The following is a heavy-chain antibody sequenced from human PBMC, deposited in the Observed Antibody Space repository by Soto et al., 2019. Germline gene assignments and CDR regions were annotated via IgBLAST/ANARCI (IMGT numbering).Heavy chain of an antibody. D-gene: IGHD3-3*01. CDR3: ARVPRMYYDFWSGSHSQLNYYGMDV. J-gene: IGHJ6*02. CDR1: AGSVSGFY. Sequence: SETLSLTCADHAGSVSGFYCSRIRQPPGNGLEWIGQINHSGSTHYNPSLKSRVTISVDTSKNQFSLKLSSVTAADTAVYYCARVPRMYYDFWSGSHSQLNYYGMDVWGQGTTVTVSS. CDR2: INHSGST. V-gene: IGHV4-34*01.